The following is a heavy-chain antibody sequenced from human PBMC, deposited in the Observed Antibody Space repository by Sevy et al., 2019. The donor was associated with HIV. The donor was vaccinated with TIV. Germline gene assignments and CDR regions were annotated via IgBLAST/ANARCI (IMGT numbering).Heavy chain of an antibody. V-gene: IGHV1-8*01. J-gene: IGHJ4*02. D-gene: IGHD3-10*01. CDR2: MNPNSGNT. CDR3: ARGSRHYYGSGSYSDFDY. CDR1: GYTFTSYD. Sequence: ASVKVSCKASGYTFTSYDINWVRQATGQGLEWMGWMNPNSGNTGYAQKFQGRVTMTRNTSISTAYMELSSLRSEDTAVYYCARGSRHYYGSGSYSDFDYWGQGTLVTVSS.